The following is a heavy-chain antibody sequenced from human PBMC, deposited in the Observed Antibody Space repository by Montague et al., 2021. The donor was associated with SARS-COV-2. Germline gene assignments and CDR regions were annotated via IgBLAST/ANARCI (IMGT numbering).Heavy chain of an antibody. CDR3: ARDLVVTDGISDY. D-gene: IGHD2-8*02. J-gene: IGHJ4*02. V-gene: IGHV3-48*03. CDR1: VFTFSYFE. CDR2: ISGAFTTI. Sequence: SLRLSCAASVFTFSYFEMNWVRQAPGKGLEWISYISGAFTTIYXXXSXXGRFTISRDNAKNSLYLQLNSLRAEDTAVYYCARDLVVTDGISDYWGQGTLVTVSS.